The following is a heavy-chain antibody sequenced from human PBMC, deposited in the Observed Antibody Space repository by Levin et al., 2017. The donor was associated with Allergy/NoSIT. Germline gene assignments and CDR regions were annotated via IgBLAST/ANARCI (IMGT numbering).Heavy chain of an antibody. CDR2: INHSGTT. D-gene: IGHD3-3*01. Sequence: ESLKISCAVYGGSFSGYYWSWIRQPPGKGLEWIGEINHSGTTNYNPSLKSRVAISVDTSKNQFSLNLSSVTAADTAVYYCARDDFWGGYLHQANWFDPWGQGTLVTVSS. J-gene: IGHJ5*02. CDR3: ARDDFWGGYLHQANWFDP. CDR1: GGSFSGYY. V-gene: IGHV4-34*01.